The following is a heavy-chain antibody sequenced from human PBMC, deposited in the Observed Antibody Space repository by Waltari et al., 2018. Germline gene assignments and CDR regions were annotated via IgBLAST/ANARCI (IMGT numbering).Heavy chain of an antibody. J-gene: IGHJ3*02. CDR2: SNPNSGGT. CDR3: AREEDIVVVPAAMNAFDI. V-gene: IGHV1-2*02. CDR1: GYTFTGYY. Sequence: QVQLVQSGAEVKKPGASVKVSCKASGYTFTGYYMHWVRQAPGQGLEGMGRSNPNSGGTNYAQKFQRRVTMTRDTSISTAYMELSRLRSDDTAVYYCAREEDIVVVPAAMNAFDIWGQGTMVTVSS. D-gene: IGHD2-2*01.